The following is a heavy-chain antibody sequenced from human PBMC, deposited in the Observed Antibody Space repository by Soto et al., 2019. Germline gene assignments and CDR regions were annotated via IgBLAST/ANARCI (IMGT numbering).Heavy chain of an antibody. CDR1: GFTFSSNA. Sequence: EVQLLESGGGLVQPGGSLSLSCAASGFTFSSNAMSWVRQGPGKGLEWVSAIGGSGTSRSYADSVRGRFAISRDNSKKTLYLQTNSLRAEDTAIYYCAKDGRGGTWDYWGQGTLVTVSS. CDR3: AKDGRGGTWDY. D-gene: IGHD2-15*01. V-gene: IGHV3-23*01. J-gene: IGHJ4*02. CDR2: IGGSGTSR.